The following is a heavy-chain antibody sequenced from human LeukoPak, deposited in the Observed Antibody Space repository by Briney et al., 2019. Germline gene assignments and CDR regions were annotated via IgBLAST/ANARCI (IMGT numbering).Heavy chain of an antibody. D-gene: IGHD4-17*01. CDR3: ARDHYGDEGGYFDY. V-gene: IGHV3-43*01. Sequence: GGSLRLSCAASGFTFNDYTMHWVRQVPGKGLEWVSLLSWDGGTTYYADSVKGRFTISRDNAKNSLYLQMNSLRAEDTAVYYCARDHYGDEGGYFDYWGQGTLVTVSS. CDR2: LSWDGGTT. J-gene: IGHJ4*02. CDR1: GFTFNDYT.